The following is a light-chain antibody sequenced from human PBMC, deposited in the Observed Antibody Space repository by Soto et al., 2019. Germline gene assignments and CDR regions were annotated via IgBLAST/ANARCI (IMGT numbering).Light chain of an antibody. CDR2: NSS. CDR3: QQYSHYSET. J-gene: IGKJ2*01. V-gene: IGKV1-5*01. Sequence: DIQLTQSPSTLSASVEDRVTITCRASQTIRSSLAWYQQEPGKPPKLLIYNSSTLQTGVPSRFTGSGSGTKFTLTISSLQSDDFATYYCQQYSHYSETFGQGTKLEL. CDR1: QTIRSS.